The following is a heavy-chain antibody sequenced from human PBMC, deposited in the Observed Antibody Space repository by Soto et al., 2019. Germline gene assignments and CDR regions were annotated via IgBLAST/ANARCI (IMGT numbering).Heavy chain of an antibody. Sequence: EVHLVESGGGLVKPGGSLRLSCAASGFTFGNYAMNWLRQAPGKGLEWISSINRSGSHIYYPDSVKGRFTISRDNSESSLFLQMDILRAEDTAVYYWARDGIDYSHYFDYWGRGIRVIVSS. J-gene: IGHJ4*02. CDR1: GFTFGNYA. CDR2: INRSGSHI. CDR3: ARDGIDYSHYFDY. V-gene: IGHV3-21*06. D-gene: IGHD4-4*01.